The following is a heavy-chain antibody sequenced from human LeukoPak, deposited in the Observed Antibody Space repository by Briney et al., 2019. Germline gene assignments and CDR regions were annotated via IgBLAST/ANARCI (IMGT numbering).Heavy chain of an antibody. D-gene: IGHD3/OR15-3a*01. CDR2: IFHSGRT. V-gene: IGHV4-4*02. CDR1: GHSLSSGNW. J-gene: IGHJ4*01. CDR3: ARGRDSLRTTLDFDY. Sequence: SGTLSLTCAVSGHSLSSGNWWSWVRQPPGKGLEWIGEIFHSGRTNYSPSLKGRVTISPDNSKNRFSLNLTSLTAVDTAVFYCARGRDSLRTTLDFDYWGQGTLVTVSS.